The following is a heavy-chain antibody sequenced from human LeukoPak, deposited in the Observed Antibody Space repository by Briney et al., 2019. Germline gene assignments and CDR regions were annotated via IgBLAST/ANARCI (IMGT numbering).Heavy chain of an antibody. D-gene: IGHD3-9*01. CDR1: GGSIRSSNW. Sequence: SETLSLTCGVSGGSIRSSNWWSWVRQPPGKGLEGIGEIHHSGTTNYNPSLKSRVTISVDTSKNQFSLKLSSVTAADTAVYYCARLSYYDILTGYFDAFDIWGQGTMVTVSS. CDR3: ARLSYYDILTGYFDAFDI. J-gene: IGHJ3*02. CDR2: IHHSGTT. V-gene: IGHV4-4*02.